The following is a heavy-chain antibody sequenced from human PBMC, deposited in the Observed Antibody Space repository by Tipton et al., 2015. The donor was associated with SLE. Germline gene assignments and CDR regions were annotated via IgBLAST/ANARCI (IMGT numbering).Heavy chain of an antibody. D-gene: IGHD3-10*01. J-gene: IGHJ6*03. CDR2: IYYSGST. CDR1: GGSISSGSYY. Sequence: TLSLTCTVSGGSISSGSYYWGWIRQPPGKGLEWIGSIYYSGSTYYNPSLKSRVTISVDTSKNQFSLKLSSVTAADTAVYYCARRPPGGYMDVWGKGTTVTFSS. V-gene: IGHV4-39*01. CDR3: ARRPPGGYMDV.